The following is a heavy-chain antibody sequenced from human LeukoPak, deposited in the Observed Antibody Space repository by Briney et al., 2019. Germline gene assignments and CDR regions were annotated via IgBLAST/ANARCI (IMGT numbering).Heavy chain of an antibody. CDR3: ARGHASYSYGFRY. CDR2: INHSGST. CDR1: GGSFSGYY. V-gene: IGHV4-34*01. J-gene: IGHJ4*02. Sequence: PSETLSLTCAVYGGSFSGYYWSWIRHPPGKGLEWTGEINHSGSTNYNPSLKSRVTISVDTSKNQFSLKLSSVTAADTAVYYCARGHASYSYGFRYWGQGTLVTVSS. D-gene: IGHD5-18*01.